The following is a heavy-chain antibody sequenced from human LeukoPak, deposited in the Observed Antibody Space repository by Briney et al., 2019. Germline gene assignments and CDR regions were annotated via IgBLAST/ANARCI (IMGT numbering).Heavy chain of an antibody. Sequence: SETLSLTCTVSGGSISSFYWTWIRQPPGKGLEWMGYIYYSGSTNYNPSLKSRVTISVDTSKNKFSLKLSSVTAADTAVYYCARGYCSGGSCYDAFDIWGQGTMVTVSS. D-gene: IGHD2-15*01. J-gene: IGHJ3*02. CDR1: GGSISSFY. V-gene: IGHV4-59*01. CDR2: IYYSGST. CDR3: ARGYCSGGSCYDAFDI.